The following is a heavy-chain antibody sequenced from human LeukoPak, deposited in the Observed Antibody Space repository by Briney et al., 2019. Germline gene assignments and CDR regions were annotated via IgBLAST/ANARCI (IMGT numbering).Heavy chain of an antibody. J-gene: IGHJ4*02. CDR2: INHSGST. D-gene: IGHD6-19*01. Sequence: SSETLSLTCAVYGGSFSGYYWSWIRQPPGKGLEWIGEINHSGSTNYNPSLKSRVTISVDTSKNQFSLKLSSVTAADTAVYYCAGGSPLLTLIAVAAQYYFDYWGQGTLVTVSS. CDR1: GGSFSGYY. CDR3: AGGSPLLTLIAVAAQYYFDY. V-gene: IGHV4-34*01.